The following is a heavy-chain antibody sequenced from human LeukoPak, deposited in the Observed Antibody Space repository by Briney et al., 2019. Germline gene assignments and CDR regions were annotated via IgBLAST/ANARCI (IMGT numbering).Heavy chain of an antibody. J-gene: IGHJ4*02. CDR1: GFTVSSNY. D-gene: IGHD3-16*01. V-gene: IGHV3-66*01. CDR3: ARGRAMGDYYFDY. CDR2: IYSGGST. Sequence: GGSLRLSCAASGFTVSSNYMSWVRQAPGKGLEWASVIYSGGSTYYADSVKGRFTISRDNSKNTLYLQMNSLRAEDTAVYYCARGRAMGDYYFDYWGQGTLVTVSS.